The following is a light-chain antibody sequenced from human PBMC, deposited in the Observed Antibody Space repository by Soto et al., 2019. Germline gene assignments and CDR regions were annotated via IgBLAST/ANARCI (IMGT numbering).Light chain of an antibody. V-gene: IGKV3-15*01. CDR3: QQYNNWPRGYS. CDR1: QSIASS. J-gene: IGKJ2*01. CDR2: DAS. Sequence: EIVMTQSPATLSVSPGERVTLSCRASQSIASSLAWFQQKPGQPPSLLIYDASTRATGIPARFSGSGSGTEFTLTISSLQSEDCAVYYCQQYNNWPRGYSFGQGTKLQIK.